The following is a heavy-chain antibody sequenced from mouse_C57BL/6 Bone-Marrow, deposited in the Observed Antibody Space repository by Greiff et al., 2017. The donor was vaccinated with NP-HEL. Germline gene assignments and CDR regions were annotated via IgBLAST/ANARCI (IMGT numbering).Heavy chain of an antibody. J-gene: IGHJ4*01. CDR2: IYPGSGST. CDR3: AREIICYYGSSYYYYAMDY. CDR1: GYTFTSYW. V-gene: IGHV1-55*01. D-gene: IGHD1-1*01. Sequence: QVQLQQPGAELVKPGASVKLSCKASGYTFTSYWITWVKQRPGQGLEWIGDIYPGSGSTNYNEKFKSKATLTVDTSSSTAYMQLSSLTSEDSAVYYCAREIICYYGSSYYYYAMDYWGQGPSVTVSS.